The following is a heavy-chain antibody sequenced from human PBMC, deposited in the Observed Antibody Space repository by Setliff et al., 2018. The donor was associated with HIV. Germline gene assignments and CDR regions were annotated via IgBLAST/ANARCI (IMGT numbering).Heavy chain of an antibody. CDR2: INPKSGGT. J-gene: IGHJ3*02. CDR3: ARLPFITIFGVLNGDDGFDI. V-gene: IGHV1-2*06. CDR1: GYTFTGYY. Sequence: VASVKVSCKASGYTFTGYYMHWVRQAPGQGPEWLGRINPKSGGTRYAQKFQGRVSMTRGTAISTAYMELSRLRSDDSAVYYCARLPFITIFGVLNGDDGFDIWGQGTMVTV. D-gene: IGHD3-3*01.